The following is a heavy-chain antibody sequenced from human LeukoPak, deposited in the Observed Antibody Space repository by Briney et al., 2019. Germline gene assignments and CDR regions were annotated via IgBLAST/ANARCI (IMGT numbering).Heavy chain of an antibody. CDR2: ISSRSNYV. Sequence: KPGGSLRLSCAASGFTFSSYNMNWVRQAPGKGLEWVSSISSRSNYVYLADSLKGRFTISRDNAKNSLYLQMNSLRAEDTAMYYCARDRAVYSDSRGYYPDAFDIWGRGTMVTVSS. J-gene: IGHJ3*02. V-gene: IGHV3-21*01. CDR3: ARDRAVYSDSRGYYPDAFDI. CDR1: GFTFSSYN. D-gene: IGHD3-22*01.